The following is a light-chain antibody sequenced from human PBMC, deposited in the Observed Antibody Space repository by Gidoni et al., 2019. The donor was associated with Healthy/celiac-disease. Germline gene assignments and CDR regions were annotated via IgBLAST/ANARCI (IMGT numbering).Light chain of an antibody. Sequence: AIQLTPSASSLSTSVGDRVTITCRASKGIINSLAWYQQKPGKAPKLLIYDASSLESGVPARFSGSGSGTDFTLTISSLQPEDFATYYCQQCNKYPLTFGGGTKVEIK. CDR1: KGIINS. CDR3: QQCNKYPLT. J-gene: IGKJ4*01. CDR2: DAS. V-gene: IGKV1D-13*01.